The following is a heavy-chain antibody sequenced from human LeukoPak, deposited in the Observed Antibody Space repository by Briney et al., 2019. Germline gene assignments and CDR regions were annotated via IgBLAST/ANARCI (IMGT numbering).Heavy chain of an antibody. Sequence: GGSLRLSCAASGFTFSSYAMSWVRQAPGKWLEWVSSISGSGVSTYYADSVRGRFTISRDNSKNTLYLQMNSLRAEDTALYYCAKAYSGYGFDYWGQGTLVTVSS. CDR1: GFTFSSYA. J-gene: IGHJ4*02. V-gene: IGHV3-23*01. CDR2: ISGSGVST. D-gene: IGHD5-12*01. CDR3: AKAYSGYGFDY.